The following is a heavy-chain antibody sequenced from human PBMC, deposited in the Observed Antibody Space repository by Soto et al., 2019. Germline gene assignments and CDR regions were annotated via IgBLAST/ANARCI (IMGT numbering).Heavy chain of an antibody. J-gene: IGHJ4*02. Sequence: SETLSLTCTFSGGSISSYYWSWIRQPPGKGLEWIGYIYYSGSTNYNPSLKSRVTISVDTSKNQFSLKLSSVTAADTAVYYCARAYGCYFDYWGKGTLVTVSS. CDR2: IYYSGST. D-gene: IGHD4-17*01. CDR1: GGSISSYY. V-gene: IGHV4-59*01. CDR3: ARAYGCYFDY.